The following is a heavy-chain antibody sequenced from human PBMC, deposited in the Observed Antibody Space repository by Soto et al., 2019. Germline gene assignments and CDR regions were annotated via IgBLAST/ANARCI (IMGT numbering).Heavy chain of an antibody. CDR2: INAGNGNT. CDR3: ARDGFGYFDY. D-gene: IGHD3-16*01. CDR1: GYTFTSYA. V-gene: IGHV1-3*01. Sequence: ASVKVSCKASGYTFTSYAMHWVRQAPGQRLEWMGWINAGNGNTKYSQKFQGRVTITRDTSTNTAYMELRSLRSDDTAVYYCARDGFGYFDYRGQGTLVTVSS. J-gene: IGHJ4*02.